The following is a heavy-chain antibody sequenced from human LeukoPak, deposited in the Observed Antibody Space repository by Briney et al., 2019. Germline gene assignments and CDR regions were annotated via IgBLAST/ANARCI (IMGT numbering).Heavy chain of an antibody. CDR2: INPSGGST. CDR1: GYTFTGYY. J-gene: IGHJ4*02. V-gene: IGHV1-46*01. D-gene: IGHD1-26*01. CDR3: TRSSGSYEIDY. Sequence: GASVKVSCKASGYTFTGYYMHWVRQAPGQGLEWMGIINPSGGSTSYVQKFQGRVTMTRDTSTSTVYMELSSLRSEDTAVYYCTRSSGSYEIDYWGQGTLVTVSS.